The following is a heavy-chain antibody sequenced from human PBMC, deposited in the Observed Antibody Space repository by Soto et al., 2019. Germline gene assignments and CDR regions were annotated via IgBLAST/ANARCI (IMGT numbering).Heavy chain of an antibody. V-gene: IGHV4-34*01. CDR2: INHSGST. CDR1: GGSFSGYY. J-gene: IGHJ4*02. CDR3: ARSSSWYGRDFDY. D-gene: IGHD6-13*01. Sequence: ERLSRACAVYGGSFSGYYWSWIRQPPGKGLEWIGEINHSGSTNYNPSLKSRVTISVDTSKNQFSLKLSSVTAADTAVYYCARSSSWYGRDFDYWGQGTLVTVS.